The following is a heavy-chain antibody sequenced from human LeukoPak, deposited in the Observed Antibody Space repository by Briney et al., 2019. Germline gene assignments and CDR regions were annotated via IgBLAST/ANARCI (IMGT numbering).Heavy chain of an antibody. V-gene: IGHV1-8*01. CDR1: GHTFTSYD. CDR2: MNPNSGNT. Sequence: VASVKVSCKASGHTFTSYDINWVRQATGQGLEWMGWMNPNSGNTGYAQKFQGRVTMTRNTSISTAYMELSSLRSEDTAVYYCARGEYSSSAGYNWFDPWGQGTLVTVSS. CDR3: ARGEYSSSAGYNWFDP. D-gene: IGHD6-6*01. J-gene: IGHJ5*02.